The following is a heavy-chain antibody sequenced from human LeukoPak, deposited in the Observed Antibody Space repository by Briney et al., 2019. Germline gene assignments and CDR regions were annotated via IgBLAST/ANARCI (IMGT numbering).Heavy chain of an antibody. D-gene: IGHD6-13*01. CDR2: ISSGSTYI. CDR1: GFTFSRSS. V-gene: IGHV3-21*01. CDR3: ARDLYRRQQLGLIDY. J-gene: IGHJ4*02. Sequence: GGSLRLSCAASGFTFSRSSMNWVRQAPGKGLEWVSSISSGSTYIYYADSVKGRFTISRDNAKNSLYLLMNSLRAEDTAVYYCARDLYRRQQLGLIDYWGQGTLVTVSS.